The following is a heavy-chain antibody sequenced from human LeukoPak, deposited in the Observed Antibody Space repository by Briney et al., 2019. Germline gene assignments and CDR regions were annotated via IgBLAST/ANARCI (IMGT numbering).Heavy chain of an antibody. V-gene: IGHV3-30-3*01. CDR3: ARSQGPILGDDAFDI. D-gene: IGHD3-16*01. Sequence: GGSLRLSCAASGFTFSSYAMHWVRQAPGKGLEWVAVISYDGSNKYYADSVKGRFTISRDNAKNALYLQMNSLRAEDTAVYYCARSQGPILGDDAFDIWGQGTMVTVSS. J-gene: IGHJ3*02. CDR2: ISYDGSNK. CDR1: GFTFSSYA.